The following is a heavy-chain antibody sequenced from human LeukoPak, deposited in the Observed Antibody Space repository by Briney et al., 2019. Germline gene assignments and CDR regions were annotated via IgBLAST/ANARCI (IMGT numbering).Heavy chain of an antibody. J-gene: IGHJ3*02. CDR3: AREIDYGNHDAFDI. Sequence: ASVKVSCKASRYTFTSYYMHCVRQAPGQGREGMGIINPSGGSTSDAQKFQGRVTMSRDTSPSTVYMELSSLRSEDTAVYYCAREIDYGNHDAFDIWGQGTMVSVSS. V-gene: IGHV1-46*01. CDR2: INPSGGST. CDR1: RYTFTSYY. D-gene: IGHD3-16*01.